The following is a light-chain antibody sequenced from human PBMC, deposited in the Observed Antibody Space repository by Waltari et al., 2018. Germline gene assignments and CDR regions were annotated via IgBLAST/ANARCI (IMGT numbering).Light chain of an antibody. CDR1: SSDGGGDNY. J-gene: IGLJ1*01. V-gene: IGLV2-14*01. CDR2: EVS. Sequence: QSALTQPASVSGSPGQSITISCTGTSSDGGGDNYVSWYQQHPGKAPKLMIYEVSKRPSGVSNRFSGSKSGNTASLTISGLQAEDEADYSCSSYTSSSTLVFGTGTKVTVL. CDR3: SSYTSSSTLV.